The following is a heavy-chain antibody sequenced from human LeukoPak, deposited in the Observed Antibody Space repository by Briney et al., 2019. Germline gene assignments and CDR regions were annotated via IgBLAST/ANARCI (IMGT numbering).Heavy chain of an antibody. D-gene: IGHD3-10*01. CDR2: ISGSGGST. V-gene: IGHV3-23*01. CDR1: GFTFSSYG. Sequence: GGSLRLSCAASGFTFSSYGMSWVRQAPGKGLEWVSAISGSGGSTYYADSVKGRFTISRDNSKNTLYLQMNSLRAEDTAVYYCAKDGSLLFRSFFDFWGQGTLVTVSS. CDR3: AKDGSLLFRSFFDF. J-gene: IGHJ4*02.